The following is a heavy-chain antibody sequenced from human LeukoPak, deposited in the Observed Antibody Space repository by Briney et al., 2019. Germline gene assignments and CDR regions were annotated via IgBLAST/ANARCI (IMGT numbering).Heavy chain of an antibody. J-gene: IGHJ6*03. Sequence: SETLSLTCAVYGGYYWSWIRQPPGKGLEWIGEINHSGSTNYNPSLKSRVTISVDTSKNQFSLKLSSVTAADTAVYYCARGGTYYYGSGSYSSYYMDVWGKGTTVTISS. V-gene: IGHV4-34*01. CDR3: ARGGTYYYGSGSYSSYYMDV. D-gene: IGHD3-10*01. CDR2: INHSGST. CDR1: GGYY.